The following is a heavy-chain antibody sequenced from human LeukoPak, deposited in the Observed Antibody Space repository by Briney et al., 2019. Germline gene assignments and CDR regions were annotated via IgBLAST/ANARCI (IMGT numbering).Heavy chain of an antibody. D-gene: IGHD6-19*01. CDR2: ISGSGGST. V-gene: IGHV3-23*01. CDR1: GFTFSSYA. Sequence: GGSLRLSCAASGFTFSSYAMSWVRQAPGRGLEWVSAISGSGGSTYYADSVKGRFTISRDNAKNTLYLQMNSLRAEDTAVYYCAPTKYSSGWPFDYWGQGTLVTVSS. J-gene: IGHJ4*02. CDR3: APTKYSSGWPFDY.